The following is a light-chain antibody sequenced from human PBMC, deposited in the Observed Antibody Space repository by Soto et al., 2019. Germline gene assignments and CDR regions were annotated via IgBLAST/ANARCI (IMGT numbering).Light chain of an antibody. CDR1: QSVSSY. Sequence: EIVLTQSPATLSLSPGERATLSCRASQSVSSYLAWYQQKPGQAPRLLIYDASNRATGIPARFTGSGFGTDYTLTISSLEPEDFAVYYCQQRSTWRTFGQGTKVEI. J-gene: IGKJ1*01. CDR2: DAS. CDR3: QQRSTWRT. V-gene: IGKV3-11*01.